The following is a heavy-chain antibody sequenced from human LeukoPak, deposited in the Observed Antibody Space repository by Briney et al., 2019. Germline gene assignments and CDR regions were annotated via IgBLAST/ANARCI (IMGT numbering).Heavy chain of an antibody. CDR2: IIAILGIA. CDR3: ARDKYSSSSLYNWFDP. Sequence: ASVKVSCKASGGTFSSYAISWVRQAPGQGLEWMGRIIAILGIANYAQKLQGRVTITADKTTSTAYMELSSLRSEDTAVYYCARDKYSSSSLYNWFDPWGQGTLVTVSS. CDR1: GGTFSSYA. D-gene: IGHD6-6*01. V-gene: IGHV1-69*04. J-gene: IGHJ5*02.